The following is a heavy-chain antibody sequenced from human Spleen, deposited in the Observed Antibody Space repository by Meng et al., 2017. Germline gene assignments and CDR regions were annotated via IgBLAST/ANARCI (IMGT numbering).Heavy chain of an antibody. J-gene: IGHJ6*02. CDR2: ISYDGTTK. V-gene: IGHV3-30*01. CDR3: ARDTRDYIVVVAAARFYYGLDV. D-gene: IGHD2-15*01. CDR1: RFTFSSYA. Sequence: GESLKISCAASRFTFSSYAMHWVRQAPGKGPEWVAIISYDGTTKYHADSVKGRFTVSRDNSKNTVFLQMNSLRAEDTAVYYCARDTRDYIVVVAAARFYYGLDVWGQGTTVTVSS.